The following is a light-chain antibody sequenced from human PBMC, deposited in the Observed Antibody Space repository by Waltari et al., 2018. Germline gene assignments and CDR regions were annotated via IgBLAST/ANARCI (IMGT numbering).Light chain of an antibody. J-gene: IGLJ3*02. Sequence: QSVLTQPPSASGTPGQRVTISCSGSRSHTGSNYVYWYQQLPGTAPKLLIYRNNQRPSGVPDRFSGSKSGTSASLAISGLRSEDEADYYCAAWDDSLSGRVFGGGTKVTVL. CDR3: AAWDDSLSGRV. CDR1: RSHTGSNY. V-gene: IGLV1-47*01. CDR2: RNN.